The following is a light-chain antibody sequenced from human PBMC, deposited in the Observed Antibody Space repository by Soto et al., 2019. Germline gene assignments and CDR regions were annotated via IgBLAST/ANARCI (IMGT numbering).Light chain of an antibody. J-gene: IGKJ2*03. CDR3: QQYGSSPRYS. Sequence: EIVLTQFPDTLSLSPGERATLSCRASQSVRSSYLAWYQQRPGQAPRLLIYGASSRATGIPDRFNGSGSGTAFTLTISSLEPEDFAVYYCQQYGSSPRYSFGQGTKLEI. CDR1: QSVRSSY. V-gene: IGKV3-20*01. CDR2: GAS.